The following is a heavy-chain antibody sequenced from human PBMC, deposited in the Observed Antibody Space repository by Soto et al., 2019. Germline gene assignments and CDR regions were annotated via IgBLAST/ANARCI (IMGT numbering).Heavy chain of an antibody. Sequence: QVQLQESGPGLVKPSETLSLTCTVSGGSISSSFWNWVRQPPGKGLEWIGYIYSSGNTNYNPSLKSRVTMSVDPSKNQFSLKLSSVTAADTAVYYCASHKVYGDYHFDYWGQGTLVTVSS. CDR1: GGSISSSF. V-gene: IGHV4-59*08. CDR3: ASHKVYGDYHFDY. J-gene: IGHJ4*02. CDR2: IYSSGNT. D-gene: IGHD4-17*01.